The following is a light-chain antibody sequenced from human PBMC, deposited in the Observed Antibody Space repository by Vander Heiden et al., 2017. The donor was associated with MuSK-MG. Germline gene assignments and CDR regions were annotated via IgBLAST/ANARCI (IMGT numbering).Light chain of an antibody. CDR2: NVS. V-gene: IGKV1-39*01. CDR1: QSISRH. Sequence: DIQMTQSPSSLSASVGDRVTITCRASQSISRHLNWYQQKPGIAPNLLIYNVSSLQSGVPSRFSGSGSGTDFTLTMTRLQPEDFATYYCQHSARIHLFGHGTKVDLK. J-gene: IGKJ3*01. CDR3: QHSARIHL.